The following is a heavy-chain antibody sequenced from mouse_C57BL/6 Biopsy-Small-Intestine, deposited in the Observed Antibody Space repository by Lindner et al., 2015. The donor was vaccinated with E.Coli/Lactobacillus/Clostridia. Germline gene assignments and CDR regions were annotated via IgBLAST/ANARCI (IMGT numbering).Heavy chain of an antibody. J-gene: IGHJ4*01. CDR1: GFTFSDYG. V-gene: IGHV5-17*01. CDR2: MSSGSSTI. CDR3: ARPYYYAMDY. Sequence: VQLQESGGGLVKPGGSLKLSCAASGFTFSDYGMHWVRQAPEKGLEWVAYMSSGSSTIYYADTVKGRFTISRDNAKNTLFLQMTSLRSEDTAMYYCARPYYYAMDYWGQGTSVTVSS.